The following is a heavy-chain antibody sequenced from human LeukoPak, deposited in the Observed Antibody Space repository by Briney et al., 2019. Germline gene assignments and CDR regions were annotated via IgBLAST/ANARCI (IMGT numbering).Heavy chain of an antibody. CDR1: GGSLNSNSYS. D-gene: IGHD3-10*01. V-gene: IGHV4-39*01. CDR2: IAYIGSA. Sequence: SETLSLTCSVSGGSLNSNSYSWDWIRQPPGKGLEWIGTIAYIGSANYNPSLKSRVTLSKKLFSVRLSSVTAADTAIYYCARRESRGPWPGPFDIWGQGTMVTVSS. CDR3: ARRESRGPWPGPFDI. J-gene: IGHJ3*02.